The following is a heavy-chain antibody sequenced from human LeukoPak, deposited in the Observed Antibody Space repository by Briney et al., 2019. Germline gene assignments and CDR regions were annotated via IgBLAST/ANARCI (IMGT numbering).Heavy chain of an antibody. D-gene: IGHD6-13*01. CDR1: GGSISNYY. CDR3: ARGHIIAADHFQH. J-gene: IGHJ1*01. Sequence: SETLSLTCTVSGGSISNYYWSWIRQPPGKGLEWIGYISYSGSTNYNPSLRSRVTISVDTSKNQFSLKLSSVTAADTAVYYCARGHIIAADHFQHWGQGTLVTVSS. V-gene: IGHV4-59*01. CDR2: ISYSGST.